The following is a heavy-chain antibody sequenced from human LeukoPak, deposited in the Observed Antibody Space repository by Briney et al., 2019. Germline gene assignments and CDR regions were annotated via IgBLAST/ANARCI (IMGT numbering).Heavy chain of an antibody. D-gene: IGHD6-19*01. CDR2: ISSSGAST. Sequence: PGRSLRLSCVASEFTFSSYSMTWVRQGPERGLESVSAISSSGASTYYADSVKGRFTISRDNSKNTLYLQMNSLTAEYTAVYYCAKTPSRSGWYQDYWGQGTRVTVSS. V-gene: IGHV3-23*01. J-gene: IGHJ4*02. CDR3: AKTPSRSGWYQDY. CDR1: EFTFSSYS.